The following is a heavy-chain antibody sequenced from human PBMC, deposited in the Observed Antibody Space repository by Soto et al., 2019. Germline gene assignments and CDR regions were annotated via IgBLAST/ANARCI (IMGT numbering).Heavy chain of an antibody. Sequence: QPVGSLRLSCAASGFTFSSYGMHWVRQAPGKGLEWVAVISYDGSNKYYADSVKGRFTISRDNSKNTLYLQMNSLRAEDTAVYYCAKDRVEMSTKKSYYFDYWGQGTLVTVSS. CDR1: GFTFSSYG. D-gene: IGHD1-1*01. CDR3: AKDRVEMSTKKSYYFDY. CDR2: ISYDGSNK. V-gene: IGHV3-30*18. J-gene: IGHJ4*02.